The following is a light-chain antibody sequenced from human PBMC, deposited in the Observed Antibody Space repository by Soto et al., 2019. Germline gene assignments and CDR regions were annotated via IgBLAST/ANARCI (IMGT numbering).Light chain of an antibody. CDR2: DVS. CDR3: SSYTSSGTYV. J-gene: IGLJ1*01. CDR1: SSDVGGYNY. Sequence: QSALPQPASVSGSPGQSITISCTGTSSDVGGYNYVSWYQQHPGKAPKLTIYDVSNRPSGVSNRFSGYKSGNTASLNIYGLQAEDEADYYCSSYTSSGTYVFGTGTKLTVL. V-gene: IGLV2-14*01.